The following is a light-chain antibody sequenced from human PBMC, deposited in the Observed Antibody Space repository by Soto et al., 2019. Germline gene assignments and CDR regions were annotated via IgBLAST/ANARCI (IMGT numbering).Light chain of an antibody. CDR1: NNDIGGYNY. V-gene: IGLV2-8*01. J-gene: IGLJ2*01. CDR2: DVT. Sequence: QSALTQPPSASASPGQSVTISCTGTNNDIGGYNYVSWYQHHPGKAPQLIIYDVTKRPSGVLDRFSGSKSGKTASLTVAGLQSYDEAEYCCSSYAGRSNVVFGTGTKLTVL. CDR3: SSYAGRSNVV.